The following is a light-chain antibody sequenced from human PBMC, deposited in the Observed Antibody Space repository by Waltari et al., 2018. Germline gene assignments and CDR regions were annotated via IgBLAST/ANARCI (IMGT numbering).Light chain of an antibody. CDR2: GSS. J-gene: IGLJ3*02. V-gene: IGLV1-40*01. Sequence: QSVLKQPPPVSGAPGPRVTISCTGSGSNIGAGYDVHWYQQLPRAAPKLLIYGSSTRPLGVPDLFFGSTSGTSASLTITGLQAEDEADYYCQSYDTSLSVVFGGGTKLTVL. CDR1: GSNIGAGYD. CDR3: QSYDTSLSVV.